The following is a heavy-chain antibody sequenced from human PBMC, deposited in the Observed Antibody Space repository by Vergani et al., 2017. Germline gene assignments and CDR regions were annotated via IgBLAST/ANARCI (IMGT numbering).Heavy chain of an antibody. Sequence: QVQLQESGPGLVKPSETLSLTCAVSGYSISSGYYWGWIRQPPGKGLEWIGSIYHSGSTYYNPSLKRRVTISVDTSKNQFSLKLSSVTAADTAVYYCARQPSPVGEDYWGQGTLVTVSS. V-gene: IGHV4-38-2*01. D-gene: IGHD3-10*01. CDR3: ARQPSPVGEDY. J-gene: IGHJ4*02. CDR1: GYSISSGYY. CDR2: IYHSGST.